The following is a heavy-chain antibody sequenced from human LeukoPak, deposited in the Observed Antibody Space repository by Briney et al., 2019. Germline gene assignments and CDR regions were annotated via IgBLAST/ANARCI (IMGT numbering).Heavy chain of an antibody. CDR2: IYSSGDT. V-gene: IGHV4-4*07. D-gene: IGHD3-22*01. J-gene: IGHJ4*02. CDR3: ARGSTYYYDNGGFYVFFDY. Sequence: PSETLSLTCSVSGDSLNYYYWSWSRQPAGKGLQGIGRIYSSGDTNNSPSLRSRITMSIDTSKNQFSLKLSSVTAADTAVYYCARGSTYYYDNGGFYVFFDYWGQGLLVTVSS. CDR1: GDSLNYYY.